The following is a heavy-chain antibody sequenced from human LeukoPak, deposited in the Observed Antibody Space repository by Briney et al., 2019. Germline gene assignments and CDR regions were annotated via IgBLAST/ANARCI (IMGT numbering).Heavy chain of an antibody. J-gene: IGHJ5*02. CDR2: IIPIFGTA. CDR1: GGTFISYA. V-gene: IGHV1-69*06. Sequence: ASVKVSCKASGGTFISYAISWVRQAPGQGLEWMGGIIPIFGTANYAQKFQGRVTITADKSTSTAYMELSSLRSEDTAVYYCSRFSAAAVSYNWFDPWGQGTLVTVSS. CDR3: SRFSAAAVSYNWFDP. D-gene: IGHD6-13*01.